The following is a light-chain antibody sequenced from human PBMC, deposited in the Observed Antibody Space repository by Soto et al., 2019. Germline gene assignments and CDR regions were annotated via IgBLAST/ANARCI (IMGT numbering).Light chain of an antibody. CDR3: QQTNRYLIP. CDR2: AAS. Sequence: VTHSPAFLSASMGDRATITCRASQDIVSALAWFQQKPGEAPKVLIHAASTLQSGVPSRFSGSGSGTEFTLTIHSLQPEDFATYYCQQTNRYLIPFGQGARLEIK. V-gene: IGKV1-9*01. CDR1: QDIVSA. J-gene: IGKJ5*01.